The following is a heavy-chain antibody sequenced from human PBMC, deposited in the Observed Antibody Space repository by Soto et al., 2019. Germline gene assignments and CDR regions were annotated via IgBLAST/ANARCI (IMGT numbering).Heavy chain of an antibody. D-gene: IGHD6-19*01. J-gene: IGHJ4*02. V-gene: IGHV3-7*01. CDR2: IKQEGSEK. CDR3: AGKSGWYSIPHY. Sequence: GGSLRLSCAASGFTFSSYWMSWVRQAPGKGLEWVANIKQEGSEKYYVESVKGRFTNSRDNAKKSLYLQMNSLRAEDTAVYYCAGKSGWYSIPHYWGQGTLVTVSS. CDR1: GFTFSSYW.